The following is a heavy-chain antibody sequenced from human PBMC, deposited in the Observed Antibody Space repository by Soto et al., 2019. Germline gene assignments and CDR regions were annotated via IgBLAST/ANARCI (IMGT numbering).Heavy chain of an antibody. CDR3: ARGMTDDYYYYGMDV. V-gene: IGHV4-39*01. J-gene: IGHJ6*02. CDR2: IYYSGST. CDR1: GGSIRRISLY. Sequence: LETLSLTCTVSGGSIRRISLYWVWIGQTPGKGLEWIGSIYYSGSTYYNPSLKSRVTISVDTSKNQFSLKLSSVTAADTAVYYCARGMTDDYYYYGMDVWGQGTTVT.